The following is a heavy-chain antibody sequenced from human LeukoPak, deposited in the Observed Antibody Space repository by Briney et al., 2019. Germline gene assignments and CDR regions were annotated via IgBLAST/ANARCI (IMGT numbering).Heavy chain of an antibody. CDR3: ARQTRAYGGDDAFDI. J-gene: IGHJ3*02. CDR2: INPNSGGT. Sequence: ASVKVSCKASGYTFTGYYMHWVRQAPGQGLEWMGWINPNSGGTNYAQRFQGRVTMTRDTSISTAYMELSRLRSDDTAVYYCARQTRAYGGDDAFDIWGQGTMVTVSS. V-gene: IGHV1-2*02. CDR1: GYTFTGYY. D-gene: IGHD4-23*01.